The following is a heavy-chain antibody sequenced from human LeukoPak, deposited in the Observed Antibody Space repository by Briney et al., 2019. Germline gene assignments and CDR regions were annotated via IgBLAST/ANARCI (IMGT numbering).Heavy chain of an antibody. Sequence: ASVKVSCKASGYTFTNYGISWVRQAPGQGPEWMGWISAYTGNTSYAQKLQGRITMYTDTSTSTAYLELRSLRSDDTAVYYCAREDYGDHYFDYWGQGTLVTVSS. CDR2: ISAYTGNT. V-gene: IGHV1-18*01. CDR1: GYTFTNYG. CDR3: AREDYGDHYFDY. D-gene: IGHD4-17*01. J-gene: IGHJ4*02.